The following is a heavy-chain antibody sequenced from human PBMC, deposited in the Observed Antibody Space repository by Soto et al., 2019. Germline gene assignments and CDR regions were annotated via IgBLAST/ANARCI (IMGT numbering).Heavy chain of an antibody. D-gene: IGHD2-2*01. Sequence: ASVKVSCKASGYTFTSYGISWVRQAPGQGLEWMGWISAYNGNTNNAQKLQGRVTMTTDTSTSTAYMELRSLRSDDTAVYYCARAEEYCSSTSCLFDYWGQGTLVTVS. CDR1: GYTFTSYG. CDR3: ARAEEYCSSTSCLFDY. J-gene: IGHJ4*02. V-gene: IGHV1-18*01. CDR2: ISAYNGNT.